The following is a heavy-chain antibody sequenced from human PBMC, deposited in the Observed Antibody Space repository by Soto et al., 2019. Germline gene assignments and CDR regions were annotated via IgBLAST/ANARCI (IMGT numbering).Heavy chain of an antibody. CDR3: AKSRGWSKKYYYYGMDV. V-gene: IGHV3-30*18. J-gene: IGHJ6*02. Sequence: QVQLVESGGGVVQPGRSLRLSCAASGFTFSSYGMHWVRQAPGKGLEWVAVISYDGSNKYYADSVKGRFTISRDNSKNTLYLQMNSLRAEDTAVYYCAKSRGWSKKYYYYGMDVCGQGTTVTVSS. CDR2: ISYDGSNK. D-gene: IGHD6-19*01. CDR1: GFTFSSYG.